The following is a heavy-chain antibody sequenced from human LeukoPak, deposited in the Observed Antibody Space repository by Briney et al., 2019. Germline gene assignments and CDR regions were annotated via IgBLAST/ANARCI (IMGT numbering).Heavy chain of an antibody. D-gene: IGHD5-18*01. CDR2: IFYSGTT. CDR1: GGSISSSSYY. Sequence: SETLSLTCTVSGGSISSSSYYWGWIRQPPGKGLEWIGNIFYSGTTYYNPSLKSRVTISVDTSKNQFSLKLSSVTAADTAFYYCARSWIQLWYYDYWGQGTLVTVSS. CDR3: ARSWIQLWYYDY. V-gene: IGHV4-39*01. J-gene: IGHJ4*02.